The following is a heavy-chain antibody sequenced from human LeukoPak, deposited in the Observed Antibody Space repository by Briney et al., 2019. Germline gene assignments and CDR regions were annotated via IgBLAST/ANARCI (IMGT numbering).Heavy chain of an antibody. CDR1: GGSFSGYY. CDR3: ARSGITMVRGVRYFDY. Sequence: SETLSLTCAVYGGSFSGYYWSWIRQPPGKGLEWIGEINHSGSTNYNPSLKSRVTISVDTSKNQVSLKLSSVTAADTAVYYCARSGITMVRGVRYFDYWGQGTLVTVSS. CDR2: INHSGST. V-gene: IGHV4-34*01. J-gene: IGHJ4*02. D-gene: IGHD3-10*01.